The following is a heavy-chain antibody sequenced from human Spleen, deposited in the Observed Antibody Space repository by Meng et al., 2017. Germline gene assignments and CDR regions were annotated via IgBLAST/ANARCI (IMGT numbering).Heavy chain of an antibody. J-gene: IGHJ5*02. CDR2: IIPVFATI. CDR1: GGTFSSFA. D-gene: IGHD3-9*01. V-gene: IGHV1-69*13. Sequence: SVKVSCKASGGTFSSFAISWVRQAPGQGLEWVGGIIPVFATINYARKFQGRVTITADESTSTAYMELSSLRSDDTAVYYCARGGSHFDILTGPQPEFYPWGQGTLVTGLL. CDR3: ARGGSHFDILTGPQPEFYP.